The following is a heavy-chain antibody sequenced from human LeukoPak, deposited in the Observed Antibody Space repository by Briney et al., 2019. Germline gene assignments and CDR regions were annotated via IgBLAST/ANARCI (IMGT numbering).Heavy chain of an antibody. CDR3: AKDIHPGLDSGASCCFDY. V-gene: IGHV1-18*01. D-gene: IGHD3-22*01. J-gene: IGHJ4*02. CDR1: GYTFSRHG. CDR2: VSGYNGNT. Sequence: ASVTVSCKPSGYTFSRHGITWVRQAPGEGLEWMGWVSGYNGNTNYAQNVQGRVTMTTDTSTNTAYMELRSLRSDDTAVYYCAKDIHPGLDSGASCCFDYWGQGTPVTVSS.